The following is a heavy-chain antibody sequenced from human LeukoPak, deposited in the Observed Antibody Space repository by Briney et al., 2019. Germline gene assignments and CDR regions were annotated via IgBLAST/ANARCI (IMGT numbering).Heavy chain of an antibody. D-gene: IGHD5-24*01. CDR2: FDPEDGET. CDR3: ATDHSMANTAWWFDP. V-gene: IGHV1-24*01. CDR1: GYTLTELS. Sequence: ASVKVSCKVSGYTLTELSMHWVRQAPGKGLEWMGGFDPEDGETIYAQKFQGRITMSRDTSTSIVYMELSSLRSEDTAFYYCATDHSMANTAWWFDPWGQGTLVTVSS. J-gene: IGHJ5*02.